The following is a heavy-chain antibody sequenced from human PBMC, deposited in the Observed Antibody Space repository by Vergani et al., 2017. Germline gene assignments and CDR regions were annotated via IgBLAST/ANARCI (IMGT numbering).Heavy chain of an antibody. D-gene: IGHD1-26*01. Sequence: EVQLVQSGAEVKKPGESLRISCKGSGYSFTSYWISWVRQMPGKGLEWMGRIDPSDSSTNYSPSFQGHVTISVDKSISTAYLQWSSLKASDNAMYYGARRRGVGASHFDYWGQGTLVAVSS. CDR3: ARRRGVGASHFDY. CDR2: IDPSDSST. J-gene: IGHJ4*02. V-gene: IGHV5-10-1*03. CDR1: GYSFTSYW.